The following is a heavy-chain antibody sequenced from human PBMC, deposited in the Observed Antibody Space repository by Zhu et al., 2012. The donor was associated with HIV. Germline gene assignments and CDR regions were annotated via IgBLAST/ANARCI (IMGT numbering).Heavy chain of an antibody. CDR1: GGSISSYY. V-gene: IGHV4-59*01. Sequence: QVQLQESGPGLVKPSETLSLTCTVSGGSISSYYWSWIRQPPGKGLEWIGYIYYSGSTNYNPSLKSRVTISVDTSKNQFSLKLSSVTAADTAVYYCARGGVGQQLVYEIYYYMDVWGKGTTVTVSS. D-gene: IGHD6-13*01. J-gene: IGHJ6*03. CDR2: IYYSGST. CDR3: ARGGVGQQLVYEIYYYMDV.